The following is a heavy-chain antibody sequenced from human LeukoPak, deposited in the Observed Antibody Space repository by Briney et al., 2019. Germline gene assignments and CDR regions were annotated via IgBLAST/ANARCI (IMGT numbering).Heavy chain of an antibody. CDR3: ARDSSGSYLGAFDI. Sequence: PGGSLRLSCAASGFTFSRYAMHWVRQAPGKGLEWVAVISFDGSNKYYADSVNGRFTISRDNSKNTLYLQMNSLRAEDTAVYYCARDSSGSYLGAFDIWGQGTMVTVSS. J-gene: IGHJ3*02. D-gene: IGHD1-26*01. V-gene: IGHV3-30*01. CDR2: ISFDGSNK. CDR1: GFTFSRYA.